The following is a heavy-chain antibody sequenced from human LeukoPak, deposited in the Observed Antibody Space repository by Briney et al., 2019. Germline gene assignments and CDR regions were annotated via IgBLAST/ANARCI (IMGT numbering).Heavy chain of an antibody. CDR3: AKDPRGSGWYMEA. CDR1: GFTFSSYG. D-gene: IGHD6-19*01. Sequence: PGGSLRLSCAASGFTFSSYGMHWVRQAPGKGLEWVAVISYDGSNKYYADSVKGRFTISRDNSKNTLYLQMNSLRAEDTAVYYCAKDPRGSGWYMEAWGQGTLVTVSS. J-gene: IGHJ5*02. CDR2: ISYDGSNK. V-gene: IGHV3-30*18.